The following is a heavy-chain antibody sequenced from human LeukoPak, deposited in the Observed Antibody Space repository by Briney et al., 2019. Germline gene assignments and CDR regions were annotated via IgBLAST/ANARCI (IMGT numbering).Heavy chain of an antibody. CDR2: IYPDDSDT. Sequence: GESLKISCQASGYTFTTYWIGWVRQMPGKGLEWMGTIYPDDSDTRYSPSFQGQVTISADKSINTAYLQWSSLKASDTAVYYCARQRYFYGSGSLNFDYWGQGTLVTVSS. J-gene: IGHJ4*02. D-gene: IGHD3-10*01. CDR1: GYTFTTYW. CDR3: ARQRYFYGSGSLNFDY. V-gene: IGHV5-51*01.